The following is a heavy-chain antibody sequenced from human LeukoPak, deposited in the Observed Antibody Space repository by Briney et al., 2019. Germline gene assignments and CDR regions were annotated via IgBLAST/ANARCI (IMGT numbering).Heavy chain of an antibody. CDR2: IYYNGRT. J-gene: IGHJ4*02. V-gene: IGHV4-59*01. D-gene: IGHD2-2*01. CDR1: GGSISGYY. CDR3: ARWYCSRGTCYYLDY. Sequence: PSETLSLTCAVSGGSISGYYWSWIRQSPGRGLEYIGHIYYNGRTDYNPSLKSRVTTSVDTSRNQFSLRLNSVTAADTAVYFCARWYCSRGTCYYLDYWGQGTLVTVSS.